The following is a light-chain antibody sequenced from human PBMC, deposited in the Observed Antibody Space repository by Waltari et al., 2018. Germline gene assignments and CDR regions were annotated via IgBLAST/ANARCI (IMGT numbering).Light chain of an antibody. J-gene: IGLJ1*01. CDR1: DSDVGPYDF. CDR3: SSYTTSSAPGV. Sequence: QSALTQPASVSGSPGQSITISCSGTDSDVGPYDFVSWYQQHPGKSPHPIIYEVSNRPSGISNRFSASKSGNTASLTISGLQAEDEADYYCSSYTTSSAPGVFGTGTRVTVL. V-gene: IGLV2-14*01. CDR2: EVS.